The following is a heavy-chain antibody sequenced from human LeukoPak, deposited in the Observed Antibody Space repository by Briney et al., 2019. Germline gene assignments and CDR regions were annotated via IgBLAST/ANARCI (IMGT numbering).Heavy chain of an antibody. J-gene: IGHJ4*02. Sequence: SETLSLTCTVSGCSISSYYWSWIRQPPGKGLEWIGYIYYSGSTNYNPSLKSRVTISVDTSKNQFSLKLSSVTAADTAVYYCASSEITIFGVVPPLLSLWGQGTLVTVSS. CDR1: GCSISSYY. V-gene: IGHV4-59*08. CDR2: IYYSGST. CDR3: ASSEITIFGVVPPLLSL. D-gene: IGHD3-3*01.